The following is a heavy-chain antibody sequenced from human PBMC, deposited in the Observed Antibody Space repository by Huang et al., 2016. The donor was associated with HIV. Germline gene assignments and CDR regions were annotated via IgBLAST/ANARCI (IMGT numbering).Heavy chain of an antibody. J-gene: IGHJ4*02. D-gene: IGHD3-22*01. CDR1: GFILSNYG. V-gene: IGHV3-33*04. Sequence: VQLIESGGGVVQPGKSLRLSCATSGFILSNYGMHWVRQAPGKGLKWVAFVRNDGMKKNYADSVRGRFTVGRDNVNNTLLLQMRSLGVDDTAVYYCARGDYYDSSGYHPGYFDYWGQGSLVTVSS. CDR3: ARGDYYDSSGYHPGYFDY. CDR2: VRNDGMKK.